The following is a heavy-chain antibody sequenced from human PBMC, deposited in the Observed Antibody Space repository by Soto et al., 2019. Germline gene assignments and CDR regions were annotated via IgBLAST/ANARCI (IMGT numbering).Heavy chain of an antibody. V-gene: IGHV3-74*01. Sequence: PGGSLRLSCAASGFTFSSYWMHWVRQAPGKGLVWVSRIKSDGSITTYADSVKGRFTISRDNAKNTLYLQMNNVRAEDTAVYYCVRASGNYFFDYWGQGTLVTVSS. D-gene: IGHD1-26*01. CDR2: IKSDGSIT. CDR3: VRASGNYFFDY. CDR1: GFTFSSYW. J-gene: IGHJ4*02.